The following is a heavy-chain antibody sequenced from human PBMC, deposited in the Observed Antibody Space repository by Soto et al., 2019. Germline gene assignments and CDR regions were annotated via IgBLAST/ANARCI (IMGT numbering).Heavy chain of an antibody. CDR3: ARTGGDLAAAAMPYWYFDL. D-gene: IGHD6-13*01. J-gene: IGHJ2*01. CDR1: GFTFSSYS. V-gene: IGHV3-48*01. Sequence: PGGSLRLSCAASGFTFSSYSMNWVRQAPGKGLEWVSYISSSSTTKYYADSVKGRFTISRDNAKNSLYLQMNSLRAEDTAVYYCARTGGDLAAAAMPYWYFDLRGRATLVTGSS. CDR2: ISSSSTTK.